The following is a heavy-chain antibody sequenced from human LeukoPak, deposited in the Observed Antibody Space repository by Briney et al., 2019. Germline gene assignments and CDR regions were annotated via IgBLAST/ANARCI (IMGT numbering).Heavy chain of an antibody. J-gene: IGHJ4*02. CDR3: ARGSGARLVGATRLDY. D-gene: IGHD1-26*01. Sequence: KPSETLSLTCAVYGGSFSGYYWSWIRQPPGKGLEWIGEINHSGSTNYNPSLKSRVTISVDTSKNQFSLKLSSVTAADTAVYYCARGSGARLVGATRLDYWGQGTLATVSS. CDR1: GGSFSGYY. CDR2: INHSGST. V-gene: IGHV4-34*01.